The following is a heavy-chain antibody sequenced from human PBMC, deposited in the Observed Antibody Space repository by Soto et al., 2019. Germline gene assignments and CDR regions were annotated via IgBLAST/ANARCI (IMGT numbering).Heavy chain of an antibody. CDR2: IYYSGST. J-gene: IGHJ3*02. V-gene: IGHV4-59*08. CDR1: CGTISSYY. CDR3: ARHVAVHIEVVPAASLGALDI. Sequence: PFQTLRLPSTVACGTISSYYGRWIRKPPGKGLEWIGYIYYSGSTNYNPSLKSRVTISVDTSKNQFSLKLSSVTAADTAVYYCARHVAVHIEVVPAASLGALDIWGKGTMVTVSS. D-gene: IGHD2-2*01.